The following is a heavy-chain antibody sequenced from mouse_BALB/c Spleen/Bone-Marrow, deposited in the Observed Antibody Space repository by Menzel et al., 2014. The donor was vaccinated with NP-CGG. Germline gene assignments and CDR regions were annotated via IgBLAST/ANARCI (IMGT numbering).Heavy chain of an antibody. J-gene: IGHJ2*01. CDR1: GFTFSSFG. CDR2: ISSGSSII. CDR3: TRGGNWDDFDY. D-gene: IGHD4-1*01. Sequence: EVKLMESGGGLVQPGGPRKLSCAASGFTFSSFGMHWVRQAPEKGLEWVAYISSGSSIIYYADTVKGRLTISRDDPKNTLFLQMTSLRSEDTAMYYCTRGGNWDDFDYWGQGTTLTVSS. V-gene: IGHV5-17*02.